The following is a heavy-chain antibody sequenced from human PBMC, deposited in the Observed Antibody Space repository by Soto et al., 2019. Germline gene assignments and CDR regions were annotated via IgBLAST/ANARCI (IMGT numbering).Heavy chain of an antibody. V-gene: IGHV4-59*08. J-gene: IGHJ4*02. CDR1: VGSINSYF. D-gene: IGHD6-13*01. CDR3: ARRIPTAGLFDY. CDR2: IYYSGNT. Sequence: SETLSLTCTVSVGSINSYFWSWIRQSPGKGLEWIGHIYYSGNTYYNPSLKSRISISVDTSKNQFSLKLTSVTAADTAVYYCARRIPTAGLFDYWGQGTLVTVSS.